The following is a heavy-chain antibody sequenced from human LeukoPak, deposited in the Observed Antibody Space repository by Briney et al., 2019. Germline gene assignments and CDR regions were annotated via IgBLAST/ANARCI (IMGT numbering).Heavy chain of an antibody. CDR3: ARYYDSIGDLSTPHFDY. V-gene: IGHV4-61*01. Sequence: SETLSLTCTVSGGSFSGISFYWSWIRQPQGKGLQYIGYIQYSRSTNYNPSLKSRVTISVDTSKNQFSLKLSSVTAAYTAVYYCARYYDSIGDLSTPHFDYWGQGTLVTVSS. J-gene: IGHJ4*02. CDR1: GGSFSGISFY. CDR2: IQYSRST. D-gene: IGHD3-22*01.